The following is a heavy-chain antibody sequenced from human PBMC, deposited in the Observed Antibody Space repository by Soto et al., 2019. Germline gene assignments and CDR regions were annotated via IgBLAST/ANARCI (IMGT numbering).Heavy chain of an antibody. D-gene: IGHD3-16*01. V-gene: IGHV3-23*01. J-gene: IGHJ6*03. CDR3: ARPEGDYFYNHMDV. Sequence: GGSLRLSCAASGFTLSRYAMSWVRQAPGKGLEWVSVISGSGGGAFYADSVKGRFTISRDNSKNTLYLEMRSLRAEDSAVYYCARPEGDYFYNHMDVWGKGTTVTVSS. CDR1: GFTLSRYA. CDR2: ISGSGGGA.